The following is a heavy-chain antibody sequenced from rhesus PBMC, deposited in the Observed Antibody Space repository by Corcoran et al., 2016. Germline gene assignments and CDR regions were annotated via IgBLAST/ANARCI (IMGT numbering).Heavy chain of an antibody. CDR1: GGSISSNY. CDR2: IRGRGYT. Sequence: QVQLQQWGEGLVKPSETLSLTCAVYGGSISSNYWSWIRQPAGKGLEWIGRIRGRGYTDYNPSLKSRVTISRYTSKYQFSLKLSSVTSADTAVYYCARGRGSSYVDYWGQGVLVTVSS. V-gene: IGHV4-160*01. CDR3: ARGRGSSYVDY. J-gene: IGHJ4*01. D-gene: IGHD4-29*01.